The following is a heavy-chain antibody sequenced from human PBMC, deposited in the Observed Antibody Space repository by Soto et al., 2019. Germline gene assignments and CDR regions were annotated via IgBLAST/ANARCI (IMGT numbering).Heavy chain of an antibody. V-gene: IGHV1-8*01. CDR1: GYTFINYD. D-gene: IGHD3-9*01. CDR2: MNPNSGNT. Sequence: QVQLVQSGAEVKKPGASVKVSCKASGYTFINYDINWVRQATGQGLEWMGWMNPNSGNTGFAQKFKDRVTLTRNSSTNTAYMELSSLISEDTAVYFCVRGGGYYDMLTGYDYWGQGSLVTVSS. CDR3: VRGGGYYDMLTGYDY. J-gene: IGHJ4*02.